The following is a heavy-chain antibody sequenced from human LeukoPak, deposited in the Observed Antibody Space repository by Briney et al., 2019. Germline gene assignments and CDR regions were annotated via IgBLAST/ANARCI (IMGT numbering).Heavy chain of an antibody. CDR3: ARGVDTAMVPFDY. Sequence: GGSLRLSCAASGFTFSSYAMHWVRQAPGKGLEYVSAISSNGGSAYYANSVKGRFTISRDNSKNTLYLQMGSLRAEDMAVYYCARGVDTAMVPFDYWGQGTLVTVSS. CDR2: ISSNGGSA. D-gene: IGHD5-18*01. CDR1: GFTFSSYA. V-gene: IGHV3-64*01. J-gene: IGHJ4*02.